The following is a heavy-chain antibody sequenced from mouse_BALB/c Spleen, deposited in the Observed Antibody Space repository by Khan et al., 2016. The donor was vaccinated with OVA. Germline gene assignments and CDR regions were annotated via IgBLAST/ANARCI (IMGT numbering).Heavy chain of an antibody. J-gene: IGHJ3*01. V-gene: IGHV1-4*01. CDR2: IIPSNGYT. Sequence: QVQLKESGAELARPGASVKISCKASGYTFTSYTIHWIKERPGQGLEWIGYIIPSNGYTNYNQKFKDQATLTTDKSSTTAYLQLSSLTADDSAVKYCVREGAYHRNDDWLACWGQGTLVTVSA. CDR3: VREGAYHRNDDWLAC. D-gene: IGHD2-14*01. CDR1: GYTFTSYT.